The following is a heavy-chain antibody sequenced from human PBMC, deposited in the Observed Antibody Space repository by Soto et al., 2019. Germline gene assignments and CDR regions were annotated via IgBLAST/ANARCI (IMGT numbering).Heavy chain of an antibody. D-gene: IGHD2-2*01. Sequence: VKVSCKASGYTFTNFGVTWVRRAPGQGLEWMGWISAYTDTLNYAQKFQGRVTMTIDTSTSTAYMDLRRLRSDDRAVYYCASVLPGVEAWFDPWGQGTLVTVSS. V-gene: IGHV1-18*01. CDR1: GYTFTNFG. J-gene: IGHJ5*02. CDR3: ASVLPGVEAWFDP. CDR2: ISAYTDTL.